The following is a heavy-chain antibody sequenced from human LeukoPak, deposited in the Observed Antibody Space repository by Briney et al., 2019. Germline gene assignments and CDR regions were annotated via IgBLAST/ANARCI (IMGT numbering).Heavy chain of an antibody. CDR3: ARARYYYDSSGTGY. CDR2: INPNSGAT. J-gene: IGHJ4*02. D-gene: IGHD3-22*01. CDR1: GYAFTDNY. Sequence: ASVKVSCKASGYAFTDNYMHWVRQAPGQGLEWMGWINPNSGATKYAQKFQGRVTMTRDTSISTAYMEVSRLTSDDTAIYSCARARYYYDSSGTGYWGQGTLVTVSS. V-gene: IGHV1-2*02.